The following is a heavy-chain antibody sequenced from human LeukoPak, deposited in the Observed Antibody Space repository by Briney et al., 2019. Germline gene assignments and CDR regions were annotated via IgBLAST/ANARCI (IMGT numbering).Heavy chain of an antibody. CDR1: GFTFSSYA. V-gene: IGHV3-30-3*01. Sequence: GGSLRLSCAASGFTFSSYAMHWVRQAPGKGLEWVAVISYDGSNKYYADSVKGRFTISRDNSKNTLYLQMNSLRAEDTAVYYCARDSIVGATRYYYGMDVWGQGTTVTVSS. D-gene: IGHD1-26*01. CDR3: ARDSIVGATRYYYGMDV. CDR2: ISYDGSNK. J-gene: IGHJ6*02.